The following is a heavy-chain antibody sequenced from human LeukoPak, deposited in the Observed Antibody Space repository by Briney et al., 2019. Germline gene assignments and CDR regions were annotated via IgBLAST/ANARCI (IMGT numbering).Heavy chain of an antibody. Sequence: GESLKISCKGSGYSFTEYRIGWVRQMPGKGLEWMGIIYPGDSDTRYSPSFQGQVTISADKSISTAYLQWSSLKASDTAMYYCARHGVLAATPQGNNYYNMDVWGQGTTVTVPS. J-gene: IGHJ6*02. CDR3: ARHGVLAATPQGNNYYNMDV. D-gene: IGHD2-2*01. CDR1: GYSFTEYR. CDR2: IYPGDSDT. V-gene: IGHV5-51*01.